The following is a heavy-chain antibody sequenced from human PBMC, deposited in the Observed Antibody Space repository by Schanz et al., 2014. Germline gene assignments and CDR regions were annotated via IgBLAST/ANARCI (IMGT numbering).Heavy chain of an antibody. CDR2: ISAYTNNT. Sequence: GPGVKEPGASVKVSCEASRYTFNTYGLNWVRQAPGQGLEWMGWISAYTNNTNYAQKVQGRVTMTTDTSTSTSYMELTSLRFDDTAVYYCARDFSAYVGNYFDYWGQGTLVTVSS. CDR1: RYTFNTYG. CDR3: ARDFSAYVGNYFDY. V-gene: IGHV1-18*01. D-gene: IGHD5-12*01. J-gene: IGHJ4*02.